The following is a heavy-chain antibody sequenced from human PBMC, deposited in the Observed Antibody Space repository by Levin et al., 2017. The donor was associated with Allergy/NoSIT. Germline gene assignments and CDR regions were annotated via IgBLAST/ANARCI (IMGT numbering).Heavy chain of an antibody. CDR1: GGSISTYY. Sequence: SETLSLTCTVSGGSISTYYWSWIRQPPGKGLEWIGYIYYSGSTNYNPSLKSRVTISVDTSKNQFSLKLSSVTAADTAVYYCARGPNAFDIWGQGTMVTVSS. CDR2: IYYSGST. CDR3: ARGPNAFDI. J-gene: IGHJ3*02. V-gene: IGHV4-59*01.